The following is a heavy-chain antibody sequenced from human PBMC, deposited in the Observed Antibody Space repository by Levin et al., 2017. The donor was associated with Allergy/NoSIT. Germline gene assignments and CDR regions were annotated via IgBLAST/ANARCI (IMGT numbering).Heavy chain of an antibody. J-gene: IGHJ5*02. CDR3: ASSGTYYDFWSGYSWFDP. CDR1: GFPFSSSW. D-gene: IGHD3-3*01. CDR2: IKQDGSEK. V-gene: IGHV3-7*01. Sequence: LSLTCAASGFPFSSSWMSWVRQAPGKGLEWVANIKQDGSEKYYVDSVKGRFTISRDNAKNSLYLQMNSLRAEDTAVYYCASSGTYYDFWSGYSWFDPWGQGTLVTVSS.